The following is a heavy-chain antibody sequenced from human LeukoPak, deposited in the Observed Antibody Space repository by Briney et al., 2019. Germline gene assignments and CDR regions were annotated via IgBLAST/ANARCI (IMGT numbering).Heavy chain of an antibody. CDR2: IYYSGST. D-gene: IGHD2/OR15-2a*01. V-gene: IGHV4-39*07. J-gene: IGHJ5*02. Sequence: SETLSLTCTVSGGSISSSSYYWGWIRQPPGKGLEWIGSIYYSGSTYYNPSLKSRVTISVDTSKNQFSLKLSSVTAADTAVYYCARAGKNTPYNWFDPWGQGTLVTVSS. CDR1: GGSISSSSYY. CDR3: ARAGKNTPYNWFDP.